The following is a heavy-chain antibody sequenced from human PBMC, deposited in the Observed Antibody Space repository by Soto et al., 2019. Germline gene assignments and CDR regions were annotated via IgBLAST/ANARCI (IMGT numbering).Heavy chain of an antibody. CDR2: INHSGST. D-gene: IGHD2-21*02. J-gene: IGHJ4*02. CDR3: ASLMVTASIDY. CDR1: GGSFSGYY. V-gene: IGHV4-34*01. Sequence: PSETLSLTCAVYGGSFSGYYWSWIRQPPGKGLEWIGEINHSGSTNYNPSLKSRVTISVDTSKNQFSLKLSSVTAADTAVYYCASLMVTASIDYWGQGTLVTVS.